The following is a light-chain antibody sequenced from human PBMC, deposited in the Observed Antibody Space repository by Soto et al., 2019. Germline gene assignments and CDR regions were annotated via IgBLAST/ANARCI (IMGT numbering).Light chain of an antibody. V-gene: IGKV3-11*01. CDR2: DAS. Sequence: EIVLTQSAAAVSLSPGERATLSCRASQSVSSYLAWYQQKPGQAPRLLIYDASNRATGIPARFSGSGSGTDFTLTISSLEPEDFAVYYCQQRSNWPLFTFGPGTKVDIK. CDR3: QQRSNWPLFT. CDR1: QSVSSY. J-gene: IGKJ3*01.